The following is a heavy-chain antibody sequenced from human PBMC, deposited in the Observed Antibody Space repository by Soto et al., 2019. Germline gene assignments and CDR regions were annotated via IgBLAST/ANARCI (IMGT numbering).Heavy chain of an antibody. CDR1: GFIFSSFW. J-gene: IGHJ6*02. D-gene: IGHD2-21*01. CDR2: INGDGASL. CDR3: AREGSIGLDV. Sequence: EVRLEEAGGGFVQPGGSLRVSCSGSGFIFSSFWMHWVRQGPGKGLEWVSRINGDGASLAYADSVKGRFSISRDNVKNTLHLQMNSLGADETAVYFCAREGSIGLDVWGRGTTVTVSS. V-gene: IGHV3-74*03.